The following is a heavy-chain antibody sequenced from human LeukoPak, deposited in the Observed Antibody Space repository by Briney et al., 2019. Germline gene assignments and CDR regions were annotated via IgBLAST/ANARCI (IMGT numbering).Heavy chain of an antibody. CDR1: GYAFSNYD. V-gene: IGHV1-3*01. CDR2: ISAGNGDT. J-gene: IGHJ4*02. CDR3: ARAQLGSNRPGDF. D-gene: IGHD1-14*01. Sequence: ASVKVSCKASGYAFSNYDIHWVRQAPGQRLEWMGWISAGNGDTKFSQKFQGRVTITRDTSANTDYMELSSLRSEDTAVYYCARAQLGSNRPGDFWGQGTLVTVSS.